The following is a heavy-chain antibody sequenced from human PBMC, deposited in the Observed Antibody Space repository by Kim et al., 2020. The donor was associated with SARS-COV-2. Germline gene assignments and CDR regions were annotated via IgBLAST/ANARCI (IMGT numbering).Heavy chain of an antibody. CDR3: ARDRSLGAKSYYYYGMDV. D-gene: IGHD1-26*01. Sequence: KGRFTISRENAKNSLYLQMNSLRAGDTAVYYCARDRSLGAKSYYYYGMDVWGQGTTVTVSS. J-gene: IGHJ6*02. V-gene: IGHV3-13*01.